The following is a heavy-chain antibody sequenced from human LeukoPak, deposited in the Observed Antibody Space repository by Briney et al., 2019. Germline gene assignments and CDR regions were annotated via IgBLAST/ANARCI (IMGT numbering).Heavy chain of an antibody. CDR1: GFTFSNAW. D-gene: IGHD2-15*01. CDR2: IKSKTDGGTT. V-gene: IGHV3-15*07. CDR3: AKDSGGDYFDY. Sequence: GGSLRLSCAASGFTFSNAWMNWVRQAPGKGLEWVGRIKSKTDGGTTDYAAPVKGRFTISRDNAKNSLYLQMNSLRAEDTALYYCAKDSGGDYFDYWGQGTLVTVSS. J-gene: IGHJ4*02.